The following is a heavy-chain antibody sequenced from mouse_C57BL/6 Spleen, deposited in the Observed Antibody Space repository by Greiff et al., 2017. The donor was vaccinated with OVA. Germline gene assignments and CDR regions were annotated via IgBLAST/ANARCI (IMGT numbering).Heavy chain of an antibody. J-gene: IGHJ4*01. CDR3: ARDGLYDAMDY. V-gene: IGHV5-17*01. Sequence: EVKLVESGGGLVKPGGSLKLSCAASGFTFSDYGMHWVRQAPEKGLEWVAYISSGSSTIYYADTVKGRCTISRDNAKNTLFLQMTSLRSEDTAMYYCARDGLYDAMDYWGQGTSVTVSS. CDR2: ISSGSSTI. CDR1: GFTFSDYG.